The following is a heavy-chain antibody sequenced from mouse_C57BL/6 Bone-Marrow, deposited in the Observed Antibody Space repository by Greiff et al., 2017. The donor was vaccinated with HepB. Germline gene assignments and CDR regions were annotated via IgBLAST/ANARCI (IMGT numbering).Heavy chain of an antibody. J-gene: IGHJ1*03. CDR2: ISSGSSTI. V-gene: IGHV5-17*01. CDR1: GFTFSDYG. D-gene: IGHD1-1*01. CDR3: ARPGSSPWYFDV. Sequence: EVKLMESGGGLVKPGGSLKLSCAASGFTFSDYGMHWVRQAPEKGLEWVAYISSGSSTIYYADTVKGRFTISRDNAKNTLFLQMTSLRSEDTAMYYCARPGSSPWYFDVWGTGTTVTVSS.